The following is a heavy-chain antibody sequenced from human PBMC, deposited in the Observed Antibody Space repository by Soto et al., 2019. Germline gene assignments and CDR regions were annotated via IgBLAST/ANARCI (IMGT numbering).Heavy chain of an antibody. CDR1: GYTFTTYA. CDR2: ISASNGNT. V-gene: IGHV1-18*01. D-gene: IGHD6-13*01. J-gene: IGHJ4*02. Sequence: ASVKVCCKASGYTFTTYAISWVRQAPGQGLEWMGWISASNGNTYYGQEFQGRVTMTTDSFTSTAYMELSSLTSDDTAVYYCARALPYSSSGDSWGRGTLVIVSS. CDR3: ARALPYSSSGDS.